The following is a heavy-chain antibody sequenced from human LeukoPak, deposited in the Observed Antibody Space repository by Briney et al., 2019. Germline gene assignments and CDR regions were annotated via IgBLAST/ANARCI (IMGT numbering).Heavy chain of an antibody. D-gene: IGHD1-26*01. CDR1: GFTFSSYR. Sequence: GGSLRLSCAASGFTFSSYRMNWVRQAPGKGLEWVSSISSSSSYIYYADSVKGRFTISRDNAKNSLYLQMNSLRAEDTAVYYCARDYGSGSYPPDYWGQGTLVTVSS. J-gene: IGHJ4*02. CDR3: ARDYGSGSYPPDY. V-gene: IGHV3-21*01. CDR2: ISSSSSYI.